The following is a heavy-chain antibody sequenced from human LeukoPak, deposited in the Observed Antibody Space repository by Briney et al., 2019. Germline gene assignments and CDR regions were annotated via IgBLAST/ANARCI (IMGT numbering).Heavy chain of an antibody. CDR2: IVVDSGNT. J-gene: IGHJ4*02. CDR3: AADLKDVVDRVPAYYFDY. V-gene: IGHV1-58*02. CDR1: GFTFTSSA. Sequence: SVKVSCKASGFTFTSSAMQWVRQARGQRLEWIGWIVVDSGNTNYAQKFQERVTITRDMSTSTAYMELSSLRSEDTAVYHCAADLKDVVDRVPAYYFDYWGQGTLVTVSS. D-gene: IGHD2-21*01.